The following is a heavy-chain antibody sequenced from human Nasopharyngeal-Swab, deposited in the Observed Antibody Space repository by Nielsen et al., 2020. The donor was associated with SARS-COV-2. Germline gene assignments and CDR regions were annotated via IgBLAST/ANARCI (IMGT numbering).Heavy chain of an antibody. Sequence: QAPGKGLEWIGSIYYSGSTYYNPSLKSRVTISVDTSKNQFSLKLSSVTAADTAVYYCASIAAAGAPGYWGQGTLVTVSS. CDR3: ASIAAAGAPGY. J-gene: IGHJ4*02. V-gene: IGHV4-39*01. D-gene: IGHD6-13*01. CDR2: IYYSGST.